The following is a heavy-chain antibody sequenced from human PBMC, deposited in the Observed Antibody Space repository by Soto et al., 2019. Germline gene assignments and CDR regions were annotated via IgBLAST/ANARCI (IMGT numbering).Heavy chain of an antibody. Sequence: ASVKVSCKASGYTFTSYAMHWVRQAPGQRLEWMGWINAGNGNTKYSQKFQGRVTITRDTSASTAYMELSSLRSEDTAVYYCASKVKGYYDFWSGDGWFDPWGQGTLVTVSS. V-gene: IGHV1-3*01. CDR1: GYTFTSYA. CDR2: INAGNGNT. CDR3: ASKVKGYYDFWSGDGWFDP. D-gene: IGHD3-3*01. J-gene: IGHJ5*02.